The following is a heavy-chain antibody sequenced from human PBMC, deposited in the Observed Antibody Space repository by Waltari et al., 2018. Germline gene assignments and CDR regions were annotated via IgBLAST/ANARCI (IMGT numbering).Heavy chain of an antibody. D-gene: IGHD4-17*01. CDR1: GFTFSSYW. CDR2: IKQDGSEK. V-gene: IGHV3-7*01. Sequence: EVQLVESGGGLVQPGGSLRLSCAASGFTFSSYWMSWVSQAPGKGLEGVANIKQDGSEKYYVDSVKGRFTISRDNAKNSLYLQMNSLRAEDTAVYYCARKIFWRGDYVLFDYWGQGTLVTVSS. CDR3: ARKIFWRGDYVLFDY. J-gene: IGHJ4*02.